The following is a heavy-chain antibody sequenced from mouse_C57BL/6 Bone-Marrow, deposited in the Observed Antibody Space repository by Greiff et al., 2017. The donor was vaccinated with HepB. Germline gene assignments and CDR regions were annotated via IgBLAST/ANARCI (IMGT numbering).Heavy chain of an antibody. Sequence: LQLKESGGDLVKPGGSLKLSCAASGFTFSSYGMSWVRQTPDKRLEWVATISSGGSYTYYPDSVKGRFTISRDNAKNTLYLQMSSLKSEDTAMYYCARCTGNYAMDYWGQGTSVTVSS. D-gene: IGHD1-1*01. CDR2: ISSGGSYT. V-gene: IGHV5-6*01. J-gene: IGHJ4*01. CDR3: ARCTGNYAMDY. CDR1: GFTFSSYG.